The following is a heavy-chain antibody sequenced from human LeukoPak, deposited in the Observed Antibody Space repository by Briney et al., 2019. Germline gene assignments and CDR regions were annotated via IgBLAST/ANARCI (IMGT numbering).Heavy chain of an antibody. Sequence: GESLKISCKCSGYGFPNYWIGWVRQMPGKGLECMGIIYPGDSDARYSPSFQGQVTISADKSITTAYLQWSSLKASDTAMYYCAVGTGYYFDLWGQGTLVTVSS. V-gene: IGHV5-51*01. CDR3: AVGTGYYFDL. J-gene: IGHJ4*02. CDR1: GYGFPNYW. D-gene: IGHD3/OR15-3a*01. CDR2: IYPGDSDA.